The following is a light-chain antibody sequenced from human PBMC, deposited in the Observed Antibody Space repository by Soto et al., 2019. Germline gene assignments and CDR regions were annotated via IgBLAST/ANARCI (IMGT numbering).Light chain of an antibody. J-gene: IGKJ1*01. Sequence: EIVLTQSPGTLSLSPGERATLSCRASQSVSSSYLAWYQQKPGQAPRLLIYGASCRAAGSPDRCIGSGAGTDFTLTISRLEPEDFAVYYCQHYGSSPRTFGQGTKV. CDR2: GAS. CDR3: QHYGSSPRT. V-gene: IGKV3-20*01. CDR1: QSVSSSY.